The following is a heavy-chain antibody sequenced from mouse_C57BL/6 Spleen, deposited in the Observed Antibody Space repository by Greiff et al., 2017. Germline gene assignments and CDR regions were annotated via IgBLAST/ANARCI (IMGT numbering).Heavy chain of an antibody. CDR3: ARGQLRRAFAY. CDR1: GFTFSSYA. J-gene: IGHJ3*01. Sequence: EVKLMESGGGLVKPGGSLKLSCAASGFTFSSYAMSWVRQTPEKRLEWVATISDGGSYTYYPDNVKGRFTISRDNAKNNLYLQMSHLKSEDTAMYYCARGQLRRAFAYWGQGTLVTVSA. V-gene: IGHV5-4*03. CDR2: ISDGGSYT. D-gene: IGHD3-2*02.